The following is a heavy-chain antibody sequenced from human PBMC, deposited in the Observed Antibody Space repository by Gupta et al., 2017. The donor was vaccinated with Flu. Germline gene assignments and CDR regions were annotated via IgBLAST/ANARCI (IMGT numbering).Heavy chain of an antibody. CDR2: IFYSGNT. J-gene: IGHJ4*02. V-gene: IGHV4-31*02. D-gene: IGHD4-17*01. CDR3: ARIRPSSVTDFYFEL. Sequence: RQHPGKGLEGIGHIFYSGNTYYNPSLKSRLTISVDTSKNQFSLRLSSVTAADTAVYYCARIRPSSVTDFYFELWGQGSLVTVSS.